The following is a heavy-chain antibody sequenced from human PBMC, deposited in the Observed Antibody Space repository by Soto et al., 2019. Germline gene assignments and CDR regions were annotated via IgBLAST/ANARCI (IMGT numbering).Heavy chain of an antibody. Sequence: TGGSLRLSCAASGFTFSNAWMNWVRQAPGKGLEWVGRIKSKTDGGTTDYAAPVKGRFTISRDDSKNTLYLQMNSLKTEDTAVYYCTTSKYYDYVWGSYRPIGAFDIWGQGTMVTVSS. CDR3: TTSKYYDYVWGSYRPIGAFDI. CDR2: IKSKTDGGTT. D-gene: IGHD3-16*02. V-gene: IGHV3-15*07. J-gene: IGHJ3*02. CDR1: GFTFSNAW.